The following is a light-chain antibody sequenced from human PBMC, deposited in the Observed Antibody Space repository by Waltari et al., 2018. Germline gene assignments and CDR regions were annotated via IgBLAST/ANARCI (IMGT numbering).Light chain of an antibody. J-gene: IGLJ3*02. Sequence: QSVLTQPPSVSGAPGQGVTIPGTGSGSNTRAGFDGNGYQQLPRAAPKLLISASSTRPLGVPDRFFGSTSGTSASLAITGLQAEDEADYYCQSYDTSLSVVFGGGTKLTVL. CDR1: GSNTRAGFD. CDR3: QSYDTSLSVV. V-gene: IGLV1-40*01. CDR2: ASS.